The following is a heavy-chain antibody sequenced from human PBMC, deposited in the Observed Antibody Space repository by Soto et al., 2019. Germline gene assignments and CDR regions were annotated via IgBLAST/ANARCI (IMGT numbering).Heavy chain of an antibody. CDR3: ARNYYDSGGGFDC. CDR1: GFTVSSNY. CDR2: IYSGGST. D-gene: IGHD3-22*01. V-gene: IGHV3-53*01. J-gene: IGHJ4*02. Sequence: EVQLVESGGGLIQPGGSLRLSCAASGFTVSSNYMSWVRQAPGKGLEWVSVIYSGGSTYYADFVKGRFTISRDNSKNTLYLQMNSLRAEDTAVYYCARNYYDSGGGFDCWCQVTLVTVSS.